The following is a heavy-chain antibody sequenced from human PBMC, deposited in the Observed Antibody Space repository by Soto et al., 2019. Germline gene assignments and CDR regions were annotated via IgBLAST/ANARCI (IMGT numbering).Heavy chain of an antibody. CDR1: GFSFSTSGVS. J-gene: IGHJ4*02. V-gene: IGHV2-5*02. Sequence: QITLKESGPTLVKPTQTLTLTCTFSGFSFSTSGVSVGWIRQSPGKALEWLALIYWDDDKRYSPSLKSRLTITKDTSKNQVVLTMTNMDPVDTATYYCARQNRRSYDSSGNYYYYFDYWGQGTLVTVSA. CDR3: ARQNRRSYDSSGNYYYYFDY. CDR2: IYWDDDK. D-gene: IGHD3-22*01.